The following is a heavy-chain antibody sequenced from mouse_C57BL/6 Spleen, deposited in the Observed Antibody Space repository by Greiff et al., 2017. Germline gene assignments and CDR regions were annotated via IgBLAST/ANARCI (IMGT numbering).Heavy chain of an antibody. Sequence: QVQLQQPGAELVRPGTSVKLSCKASSYTFTSYWMHWVKQRPGQGLEWIGVIDPSDSYTNYNQKFKGKATLTVDTSSSTAYMQLSSLTSEDSAVYYCARSGNYAMDYWGQGTSVTVSS. J-gene: IGHJ4*01. D-gene: IGHD3-1*01. V-gene: IGHV1-59*01. CDR1: SYTFTSYW. CDR3: ARSGNYAMDY. CDR2: IDPSDSYT.